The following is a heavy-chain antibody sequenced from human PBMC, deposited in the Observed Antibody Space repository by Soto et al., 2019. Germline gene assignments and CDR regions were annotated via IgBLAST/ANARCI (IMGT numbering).Heavy chain of an antibody. V-gene: IGHV1-2*02. CDR1: GYTFTDYH. J-gene: IGHJ6*02. CDR3: ANTSGKYSSAWQKLDV. D-gene: IGHD6-19*01. Sequence: EASVKVSCKASGYTFTDYHVHWVRQAPGQGLEWMGWINPYNGATNYAQKFQGRVSLTRDTSISTAHPELNSLKSDDTAMYYCANTSGKYSSAWQKLDVWGQGTTVPVSS. CDR2: INPYNGAT.